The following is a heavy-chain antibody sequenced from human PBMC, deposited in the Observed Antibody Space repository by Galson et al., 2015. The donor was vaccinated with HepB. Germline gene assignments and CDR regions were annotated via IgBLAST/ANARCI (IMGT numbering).Heavy chain of an antibody. CDR2: IWYDGNKK. Sequence: SLRLSCAASGFNFNNHGMHWVRQAPGKGLEWVAVIWYDGNKKYYADSVKGRFTIARENSKKMVYLEMDSLRAEDTAVYYCARDYSSGWYGAFDIWGQGTMVTVFS. D-gene: IGHD6-19*01. J-gene: IGHJ3*02. CDR3: ARDYSSGWYGAFDI. CDR1: GFNFNNHG. V-gene: IGHV3-33*01.